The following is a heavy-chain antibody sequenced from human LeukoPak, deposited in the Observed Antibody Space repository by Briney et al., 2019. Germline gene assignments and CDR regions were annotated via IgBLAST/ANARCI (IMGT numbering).Heavy chain of an antibody. Sequence: GGSLILSCAASGFTFSSHAMSGVRQAPGKGLEWVLTFSGASTTSYADAVKGRVTISTDNSKNILYLQLNSLRAEDTAVYYCAKLRQWQTPRSFLDYWGQGALVTVAS. D-gene: IGHD6-19*01. CDR2: FSGASTT. CDR3: AKLRQWQTPRSFLDY. J-gene: IGHJ4*02. CDR1: GFTFSSHA. V-gene: IGHV3-23*01.